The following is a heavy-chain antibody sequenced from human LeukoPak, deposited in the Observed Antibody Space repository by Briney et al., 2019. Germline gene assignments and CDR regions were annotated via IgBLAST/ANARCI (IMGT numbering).Heavy chain of an antibody. D-gene: IGHD3-16*02. V-gene: IGHV3-7*05. CDR3: ARSRGVIVY. CDR2: IKQDGSEK. CDR1: GFTFSTSW. J-gene: IGHJ4*02. Sequence: TGGSLILSCVASGFTFSTSWMNWVRQAAGKGLEWVANIKQDGSEKYYVDSVKGRFTISRDNAKNSLYLQMNSLRAEDTAVYYCARSRGVIVYWGQGTLVTVSS.